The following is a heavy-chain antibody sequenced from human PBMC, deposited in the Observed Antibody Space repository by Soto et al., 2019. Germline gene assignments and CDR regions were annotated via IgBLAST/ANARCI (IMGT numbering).Heavy chain of an antibody. CDR1: GYTFTSYD. CDR3: ARVHTLDFWSGFTSSHPFDY. D-gene: IGHD3-3*01. J-gene: IGHJ4*02. Sequence: ASVKVSYKASGYTFTSYDINWVRQATGQGLEWMGWMNPNSGNTGYAQKFQGRVTMTRNTSISTAYMELSSLRSEDTAVYYCARVHTLDFWSGFTSSHPFDYWGQGTLVTVSS. V-gene: IGHV1-8*01. CDR2: MNPNSGNT.